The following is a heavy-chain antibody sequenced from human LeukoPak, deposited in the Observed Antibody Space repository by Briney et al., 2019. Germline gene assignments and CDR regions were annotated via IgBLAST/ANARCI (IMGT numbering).Heavy chain of an antibody. D-gene: IGHD5-18*01. CDR1: GYSLTSYW. CDR3: ARQTAMGRSGDY. J-gene: IGHJ4*02. Sequence: GESLKISCKASGYSLTSYWIGWVRPMPGKGLEWMGIIDPSDSETRYTPSFQGQVTISVDKSLTTAYLRWNSLKASDTAMYYCARQTAMGRSGDYWGQGTLVTVSS. CDR2: IDPSDSET. V-gene: IGHV5-51*01.